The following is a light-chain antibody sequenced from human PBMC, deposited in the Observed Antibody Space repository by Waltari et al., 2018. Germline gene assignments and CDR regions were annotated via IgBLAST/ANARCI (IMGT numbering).Light chain of an antibody. J-gene: IGLJ2*01. V-gene: IGLV2-14*03. CDR1: ISDVGGHNF. CDR2: EVT. CDR3: SSFTGSSTVV. Sequence: QSALTQPASVSGSPGQSITISCTGTISDVGGHNFVSWFQQHPGKAPRLMIYEVTHRPSGVSDRCSGSKSGNTASLTISGLRTEDEADYYCSSFTGSSTVVFGGGTKLTVL.